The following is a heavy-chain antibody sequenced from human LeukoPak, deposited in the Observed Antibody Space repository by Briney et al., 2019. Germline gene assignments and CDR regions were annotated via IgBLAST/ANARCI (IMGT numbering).Heavy chain of an antibody. V-gene: IGHV1-18*01. CDR3: ARDQGIYNYRIIDS. D-gene: IGHD5-18*01. CDR1: GYTFTSYG. Sequence: ASLKVSCTASGYTFTSYGISWVRQAPGQGLEWMGWISAYNGNTNFAQKFQGRATMTTDTSTSTAYMDLRSLRSDDTAVYYCARDQGIYNYRIIDSWGQGTLVTVSA. CDR2: ISAYNGNT. J-gene: IGHJ4*02.